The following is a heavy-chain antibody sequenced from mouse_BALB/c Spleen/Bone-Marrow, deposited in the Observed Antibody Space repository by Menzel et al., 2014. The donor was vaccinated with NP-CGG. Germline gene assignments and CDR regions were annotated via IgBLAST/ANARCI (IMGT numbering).Heavy chain of an antibody. Sequence: EVNVVESGGGLVKPGGSLKLSCAASGFTFSSYAMSWVRQSPEKRLEWVAEISSGGSYTYYPDTVTGRFTISRDNAKNTLYLEMSSLRSEDTAMYYCARPYGNYFDYWGQGTTLTVSS. CDR2: ISSGGSYT. V-gene: IGHV5-9-4*01. CDR1: GFTFSSYA. J-gene: IGHJ2*01. D-gene: IGHD2-1*01. CDR3: ARPYGNYFDY.